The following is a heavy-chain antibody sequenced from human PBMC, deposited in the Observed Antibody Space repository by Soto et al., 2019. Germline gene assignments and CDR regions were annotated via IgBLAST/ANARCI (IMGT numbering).Heavy chain of an antibody. J-gene: IGHJ4*02. Sequence: ASVKVSCKASGYTFTGYYMHWVRQAPGQGLEWMGWINPNSGGTNYAQKFQGWVTMTRDTSISTAYMELSRLRSDDTAVYYCARGEYSSSTPFDYWGQGTLVTVSS. CDR3: ARGEYSSSTPFDY. V-gene: IGHV1-2*04. CDR1: GYTFTGYY. CDR2: INPNSGGT. D-gene: IGHD6-6*01.